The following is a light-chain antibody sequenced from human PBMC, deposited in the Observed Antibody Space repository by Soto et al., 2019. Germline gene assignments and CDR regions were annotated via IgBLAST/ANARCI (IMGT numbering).Light chain of an antibody. Sequence: DIVLTQSPDALAVSLCERATINCKSSHNILYSSDNKNYLSWYQQRPGQPPKLLFYWASTRESGVPERFSGSGSGTHFTLTITSLPAEDVEVYYCQQYYSYPPTFGQGTKVDIK. V-gene: IGKV4-1*01. CDR2: WAS. J-gene: IGKJ1*01. CDR3: QQYYSYPPT. CDR1: HNILYSSDNKNY.